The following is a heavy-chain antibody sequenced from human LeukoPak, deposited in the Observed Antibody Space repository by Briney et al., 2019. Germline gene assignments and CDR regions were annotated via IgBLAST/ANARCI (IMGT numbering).Heavy chain of an antibody. Sequence: ASVKVSCKTSGYTFTSYGISWVRQAPGQGLEWMGWISAYNGNTNYAQKLQGRVTMTTDTSTSTAYMELRSLRSEGTAVYYCARAAYYDSSGYSTTYYYYGMDVWGQGTTVTVSS. CDR3: ARAAYYDSSGYSTTYYYYGMDV. CDR1: GYTFTSYG. CDR2: ISAYNGNT. D-gene: IGHD3-22*01. J-gene: IGHJ6*02. V-gene: IGHV1-18*01.